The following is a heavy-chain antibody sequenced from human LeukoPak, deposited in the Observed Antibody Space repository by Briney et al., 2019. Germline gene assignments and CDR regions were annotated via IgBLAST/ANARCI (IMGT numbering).Heavy chain of an antibody. CDR1: GHTFTSHD. CDR2: MSPKSGNT. J-gene: IGHJ4*01. Sequence: GASVKVSCKASGHTFTSHDINWVRQATGLGLEWLGWMSPKSGNTGYAQKFQGRVTMTRDTSISTAYMELSSLRFDDTAVYFCTREKDCADGICYEDWGHGTLVTVSS. D-gene: IGHD2-8*01. CDR3: TREKDCADGICYED. V-gene: IGHV1-8*01.